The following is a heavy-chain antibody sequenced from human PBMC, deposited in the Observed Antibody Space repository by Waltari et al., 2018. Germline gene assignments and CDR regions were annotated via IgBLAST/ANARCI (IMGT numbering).Heavy chain of an antibody. V-gene: IGHV1-2*02. CDR2: INPKSGGT. CDR3: ARVDRRRVVGPISFLCFFDY. CDR1: GYTFTAYH. Sequence: QVQLVQSGAEVNKPGASVKVSCRAAGYTFTAYHIHWVRQAPGQGLEWMGWINPKSGGTNYAQNFQGRVTMTRDTSISTAYLELSGLLSDDTAVYYCARVDRRRVVGPISFLCFFDYWGQGTLVTVSS. J-gene: IGHJ4*02. D-gene: IGHD3-16*02.